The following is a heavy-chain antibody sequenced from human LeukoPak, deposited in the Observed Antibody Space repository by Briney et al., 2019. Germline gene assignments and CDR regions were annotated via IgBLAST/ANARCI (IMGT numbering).Heavy chain of an antibody. CDR3: ARDTAMAKGNYYFDY. J-gene: IGHJ4*02. CDR1: GYTFTGYY. CDR2: INPNSGGT. V-gene: IGHV1-2*02. Sequence: ASVKVSCKASGYTFTGYYMHWVRQAPGQGLEWMGWINPNSGGTNYAQKFQGRVTMTRDTSISTAYMELSRLRSDDTAVYYCARDTAMAKGNYYFDYWGQGTLVTVST. D-gene: IGHD5-18*01.